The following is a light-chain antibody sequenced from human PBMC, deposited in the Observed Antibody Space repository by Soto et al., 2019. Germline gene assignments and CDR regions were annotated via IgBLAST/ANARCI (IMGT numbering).Light chain of an antibody. Sequence: PGERATLSCRASQSVSSSYLAWYQQKPGQAPRLLIYGASSRATGIPDRFSGSGSGTDFTLTISRLEPEDFAVYYCQQYRSSPPITFGQGTRLEIK. CDR2: GAS. V-gene: IGKV3-20*01. CDR3: QQYRSSPPIT. CDR1: QSVSSSY. J-gene: IGKJ5*01.